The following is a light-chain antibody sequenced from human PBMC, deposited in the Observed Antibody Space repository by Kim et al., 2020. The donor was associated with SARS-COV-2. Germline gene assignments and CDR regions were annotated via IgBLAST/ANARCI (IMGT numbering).Light chain of an antibody. V-gene: IGLV1-44*01. Sequence: ELTQPPSASGTPGQRVTISCSGSSSNIGSNTVDWYQQLPGTAPKLLIYTNNQRPSGVPDRFSGSKSGTSASLAISGRQSEDEADYYCAAWDDSLNGFYVFGTGTKVTVL. J-gene: IGLJ1*01. CDR2: TNN. CDR3: AAWDDSLNGFYV. CDR1: SSNIGSNT.